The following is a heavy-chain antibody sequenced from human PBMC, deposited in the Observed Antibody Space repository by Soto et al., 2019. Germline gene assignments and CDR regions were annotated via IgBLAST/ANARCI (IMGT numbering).Heavy chain of an antibody. V-gene: IGHV3-48*02. CDR1: GFTFSSYS. Sequence: EVQLVESGGGLVQPGGSLRLSCAASGFTFSSYSMNWVRQAPGKGLELVSYISSSSSTIYYADSVKGRFTISRDNAKNSLYLQMNSLRDEGTAVYYCARDNGSRRYYGMDVWGQGTTVTVSS. J-gene: IGHJ6*02. D-gene: IGHD3-10*01. CDR2: ISSSSSTI. CDR3: ARDNGSRRYYGMDV.